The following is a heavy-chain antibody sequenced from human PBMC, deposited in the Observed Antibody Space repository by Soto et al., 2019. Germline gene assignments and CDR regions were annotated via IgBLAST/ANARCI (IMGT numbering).Heavy chain of an antibody. CDR2: IYDSGST. V-gene: IGHV4-30-4*01. CDR1: GGSISGGVYY. Sequence: QVQLQESGPGLVKPSETLSLTCTVSGGSISGGVYYWSWIRQPPGKGLEWIGYIYDSGSTYYNPSLKGRVTRSVDTAKNQFSLRLSSVTAADTAVYYCAREIIPLTTDWYFDLWGRGALVTVSS. CDR3: AREIIPLTTDWYFDL. J-gene: IGHJ2*01. D-gene: IGHD4-17*01.